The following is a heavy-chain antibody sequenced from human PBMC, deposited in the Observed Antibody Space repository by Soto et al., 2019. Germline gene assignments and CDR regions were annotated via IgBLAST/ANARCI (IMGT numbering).Heavy chain of an antibody. Sequence: QVQLVQSGAEVKKPGASVKVSCKASGYTFSSYFISWVRQAPGQGLEWMGWISAYNGNTNYAQNLQGRVTTTTDTSPSSAYMELRSLRSDDTAVYSCARDLPPVDSWGQGTLVTVSS. CDR3: ARDLPPVDS. CDR1: GYTFSSYF. J-gene: IGHJ4*02. CDR2: ISAYNGNT. V-gene: IGHV1-18*01.